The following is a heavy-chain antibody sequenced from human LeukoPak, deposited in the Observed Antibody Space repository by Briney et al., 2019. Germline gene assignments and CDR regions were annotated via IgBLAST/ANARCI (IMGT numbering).Heavy chain of an antibody. CDR2: IYYSGST. V-gene: IGHV4-59*01. Sequence: SETLSLTCTVSGGSISSYYWSWIRQPPGKGLEWIGHIYYSGSTNYNPSLKSRVTISVDTSKNQVSLKVSSVTAADTAMYYCARAVAGSAGDYYYYMDVWGKGTTVTVSS. CDR1: GGSISSYY. J-gene: IGHJ6*03. CDR3: ARAVAGSAGDYYYYMDV. D-gene: IGHD6-19*01.